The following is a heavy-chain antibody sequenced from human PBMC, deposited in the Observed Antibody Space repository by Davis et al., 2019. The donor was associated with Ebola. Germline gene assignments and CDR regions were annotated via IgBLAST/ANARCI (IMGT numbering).Heavy chain of an antibody. CDR3: ARPRHIAAAGNGNYMDV. V-gene: IGHV5-10-1*01. D-gene: IGHD6-13*01. Sequence: PGGSLRLSCKGSGYSFTSYWISWVRQMPGKGLEWMGRIDPSDSYTNYSPSFQGHVTISADKSISTAYLQWSSLKASDTAMYYCARPRHIAAAGNGNYMDVWGKGTTVTVSS. J-gene: IGHJ6*03. CDR2: IDPSDSYT. CDR1: GYSFTSYW.